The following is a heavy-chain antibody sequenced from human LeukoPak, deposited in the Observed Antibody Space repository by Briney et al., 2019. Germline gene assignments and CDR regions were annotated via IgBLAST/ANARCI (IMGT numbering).Heavy chain of an antibody. CDR1: GYTFTGYY. J-gene: IGHJ4*02. Sequence: ASVKVSCKASGYTFTGYYMHWVRQAPGQGLEWMGRINPNSGGTNYAQKFQGRVTMTRDTSISTAYMELSRLRSDDTAVYYCARGLSRYKWNDGLHCWGQGTLVTVSS. CDR2: INPNSGGT. D-gene: IGHD1-20*01. CDR3: ARGLSRYKWNDGLHC. V-gene: IGHV1-2*06.